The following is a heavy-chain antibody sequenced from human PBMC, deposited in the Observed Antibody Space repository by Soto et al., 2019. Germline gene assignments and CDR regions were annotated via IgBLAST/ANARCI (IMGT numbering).Heavy chain of an antibody. Sequence: QVQLVESGGGVVQPGRSLRLSRAASGLTLSSYAMHWVRQALGKGLEWLAVISYDGSNKYYADSVKGRFTISRDNSKNTLYLQLNSLRAEDTAAYYCARGQGAMARLNFDYWGQGTLATVSS. V-gene: IGHV3-30-3*02. D-gene: IGHD2-21*02. CDR3: ARGQGAMARLNFDY. CDR1: GLTLSSYA. J-gene: IGHJ4*02. CDR2: ISYDGSNK.